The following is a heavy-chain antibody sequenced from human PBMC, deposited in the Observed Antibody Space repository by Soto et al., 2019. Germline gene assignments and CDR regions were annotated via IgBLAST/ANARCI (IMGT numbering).Heavy chain of an antibody. CDR1: GYTFTGYY. J-gene: IGHJ4*02. CDR3: ARAEAAAGSGWLTPGY. D-gene: IGHD6-13*01. V-gene: IGHV1-2*02. Sequence: QVQLVQSGAEVKKPGASVKVSCKASGYTFTGYYMHWVRQAPGQGLEWMGWINPNSGGTNYAQKFQGRVTMTREPSISTAYMELSRLRSDDTAVYYCARAEAAAGSGWLTPGYWGQGTLVTVSS. CDR2: INPNSGGT.